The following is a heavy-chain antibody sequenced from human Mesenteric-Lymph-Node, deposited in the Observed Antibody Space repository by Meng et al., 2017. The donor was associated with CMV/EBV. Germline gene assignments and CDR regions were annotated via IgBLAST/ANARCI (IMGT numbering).Heavy chain of an antibody. Sequence: GESLKISCAASGFTFSSYWMHWVRQAPGKGLVWVSRINSDGSSTSYADSVKGRFTISRDNAKNTLYLQMNSLRAEDTAVYYCARDSSYYDILTGYYGHYYYGMDVWGQGTTVTVS. V-gene: IGHV3-74*01. D-gene: IGHD3-9*01. CDR2: INSDGSST. CDR1: GFTFSSYW. CDR3: ARDSSYYDILTGYYGHYYYGMDV. J-gene: IGHJ6*02.